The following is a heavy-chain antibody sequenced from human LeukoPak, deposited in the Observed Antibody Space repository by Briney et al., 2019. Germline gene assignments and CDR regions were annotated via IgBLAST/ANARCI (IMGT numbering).Heavy chain of an antibody. Sequence: GASVKVSCKASGYTLSGYNMHWVRQAPGQGLEWMGWNNPNSGGTNYAQKFQGRVTMTRDTSISTAYMELSRLTSDDTAVYYCARDCCSSGYTWGYWGQGTLVTVSS. CDR2: NNPNSGGT. J-gene: IGHJ4*02. CDR1: GYTLSGYN. V-gene: IGHV1-2*02. CDR3: ARDCCSSGYTWGY. D-gene: IGHD5-18*01.